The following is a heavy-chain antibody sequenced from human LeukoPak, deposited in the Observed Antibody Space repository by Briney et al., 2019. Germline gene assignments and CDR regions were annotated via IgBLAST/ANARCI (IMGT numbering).Heavy chain of an antibody. V-gene: IGHV3-74*01. Sequence: PGGSRRLSGAVSENYWMHSGRQAPEKGLVWVSHIDSDGSWTSYADSVKGRFTISKDNAKNTVYLQMNNLRAEDTAVYYCVSFYETYWGRGTLVTVSS. CDR1: ENYW. J-gene: IGHJ4*02. CDR3: VSFYETY. D-gene: IGHD2-2*01. CDR2: IDSDGSWT.